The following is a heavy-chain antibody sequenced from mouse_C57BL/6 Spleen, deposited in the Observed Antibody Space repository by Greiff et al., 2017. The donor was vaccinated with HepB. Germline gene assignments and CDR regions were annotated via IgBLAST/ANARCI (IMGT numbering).Heavy chain of an antibody. CDR3: ARSWEGDWYFDV. D-gene: IGHD4-1*01. CDR2: IYPGSGST. CDR1: GYTFTSYW. V-gene: IGHV1-55*01. Sequence: VKLQQPGAELVKPGASVKMSCKASGYTFTSYWITWVKQRPGQGLEWIGDIYPGSGSTNYNEKFKSKATLTVDTSSSTAYMQLSSLTSEDSAVYYCARSWEGDWYFDVWGTGTTVTVSS. J-gene: IGHJ1*03.